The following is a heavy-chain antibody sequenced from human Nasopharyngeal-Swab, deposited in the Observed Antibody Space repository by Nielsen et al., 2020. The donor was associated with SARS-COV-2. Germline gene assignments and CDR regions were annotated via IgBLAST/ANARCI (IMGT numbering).Heavy chain of an antibody. D-gene: IGHD6-13*01. Sequence: GESLKISCAASGFTFSKFYMSWVRQAPGKGLEWVANIKQDGSGSYYVDSVKGRFTISRDDANNSLYLQMNSLRAGDTGVYYCARGGSSFPFDYWGPGTLVTVSS. V-gene: IGHV3-7*01. CDR2: IKQDGSGS. CDR1: GFTFSKFY. J-gene: IGHJ4*02. CDR3: ARGGSSFPFDY.